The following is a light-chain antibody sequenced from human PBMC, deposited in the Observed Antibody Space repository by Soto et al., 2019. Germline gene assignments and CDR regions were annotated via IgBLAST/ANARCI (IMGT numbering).Light chain of an antibody. CDR1: QSVSSSY. J-gene: IGKJ5*01. CDR3: QQYGSAPPIT. V-gene: IGKV3-20*01. CDR2: GAS. Sequence: EIVLTQSPGTLSLSPGERATLSCRASQSVSSSYLAWYQQKPGQAPRHLIYGASSRATGIPDRFSGSGSGTDFTLTISRLEPEDFAVYYCQQYGSAPPITFGPGTGLEI.